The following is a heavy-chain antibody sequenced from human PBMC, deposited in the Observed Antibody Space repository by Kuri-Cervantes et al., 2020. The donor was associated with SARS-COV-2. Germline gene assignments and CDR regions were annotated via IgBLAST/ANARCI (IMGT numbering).Heavy chain of an antibody. J-gene: IGHJ4*02. V-gene: IGHV3-21*01. CDR1: GFTFSSYS. CDR2: ISSSSSYI. D-gene: IGHD3-22*01. Sequence: GESLKISCAASGFTFSSYSMNWVRQAPGKGLEWVSSISSSSSYIYYADSVEGRFTISRDNAKNSLYLQMNSLRAEDTAVYYCARVGPYYDSSGYYLDYWGQGTLVTVSS. CDR3: ARVGPYYDSSGYYLDY.